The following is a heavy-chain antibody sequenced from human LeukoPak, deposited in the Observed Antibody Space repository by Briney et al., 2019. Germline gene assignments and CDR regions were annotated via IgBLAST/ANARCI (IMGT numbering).Heavy chain of an antibody. CDR2: INHNGNVD. V-gene: IGHV3-7*03. Sequence: GGSLRLSCAASGFTFSSYWMNWARQAPEKGLEWVASINHNGNVDYYVDSVKGRFTISRDNAKDSLYLQMSNLRAEDTAVYFCARGGGLDVWGQGATVTVSS. J-gene: IGHJ6*02. CDR3: ARGGGLDV. CDR1: GFTFSSYW. D-gene: IGHD3-16*01.